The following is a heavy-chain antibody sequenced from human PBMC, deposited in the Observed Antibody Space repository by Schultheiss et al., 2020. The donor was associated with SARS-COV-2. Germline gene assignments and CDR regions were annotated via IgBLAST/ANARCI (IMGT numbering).Heavy chain of an antibody. CDR3: ARVYGVGASTDWYFDL. J-gene: IGHJ2*01. V-gene: IGHV4-61*01. D-gene: IGHD1-26*01. CDR1: GGSVNSGSFY. CDR2: IYYIGGT. Sequence: SETLSLTCTVSGGSVNSGSFYWSWIRQPPGKGLEWIGYIYYIGGTNYNPSLKSRFTTSVDTSKNQFSLKLSSVTAADTAVYYCARVYGVGASTDWYFDLWGRGTLVTVSS.